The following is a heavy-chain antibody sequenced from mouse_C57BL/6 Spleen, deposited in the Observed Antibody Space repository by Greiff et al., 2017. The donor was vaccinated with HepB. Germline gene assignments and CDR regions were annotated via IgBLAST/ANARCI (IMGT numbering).Heavy chain of an antibody. CDR3: ASVYYDYDGLDY. V-gene: IGHV3-6*01. J-gene: IGHJ2*01. D-gene: IGHD2-4*01. CDR2: ISYDGSN. Sequence: EVKVEESGPGLVKPSQSLSLTCSVTGYSITSGYYWNWIRQFPGNKLEWMGYISYDGSNNYNPSLKNRISITRDTSKNQFFLKLNSVTTENTATYYCASVYYDYDGLDYWGQGTTLTVSS. CDR1: GYSITSGYY.